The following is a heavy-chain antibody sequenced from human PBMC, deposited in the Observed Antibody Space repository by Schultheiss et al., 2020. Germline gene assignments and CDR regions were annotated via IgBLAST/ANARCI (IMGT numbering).Heavy chain of an antibody. CDR2: IKSKRDGATT. CDR1: GFTFSSYS. Sequence: GESLKISCAASGFTFSSYSMNWVRQAPGKGLEWVGRIKSKRDGATTDYAAPVKGRFTISRDDSEKTLYLQMNSLKTEDTAFYYCVTDDTGHDWGYWGQGTLITVSS. CDR3: VTDDTGHDWGY. V-gene: IGHV3-15*01. J-gene: IGHJ4*02. D-gene: IGHD7-27*01.